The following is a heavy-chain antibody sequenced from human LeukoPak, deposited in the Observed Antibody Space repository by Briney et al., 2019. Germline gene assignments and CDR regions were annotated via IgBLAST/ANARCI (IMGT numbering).Heavy chain of an antibody. CDR1: GGTISNYY. D-gene: IGHD2-2*02. CDR3: ARGSGYCSSTSCYTNENWFDS. V-gene: IGHV4-4*07. CDR2: IYTSGST. Sequence: SESLSLTCTVSGGTISNYYRSWIRQPAGKGLEWIGRIYTSGSTTYNPSLRRRVTMSVETSKNQFSLKVSSVTAADTAVYYCARGSGYCSSTSCYTNENWFDSWGQGTLVTVS. J-gene: IGHJ5*01.